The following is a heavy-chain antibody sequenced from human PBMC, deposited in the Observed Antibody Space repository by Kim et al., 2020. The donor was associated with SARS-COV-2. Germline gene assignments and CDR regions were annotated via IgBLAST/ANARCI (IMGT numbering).Heavy chain of an antibody. Sequence: SETLSLTCTVSGGSISSSSYYWGWIRQPPRKGLEWIGSIYYSGSTYYNPSLKSRVTISVDTSKNQFSLKLSSVTAADTAVYYCARPMGSSGWYPYYFDYWGQGTLVTVSS. CDR1: GGSISSSSYY. CDR2: IYYSGST. V-gene: IGHV4-39*01. D-gene: IGHD6-19*01. J-gene: IGHJ4*02. CDR3: ARPMGSSGWYPYYFDY.